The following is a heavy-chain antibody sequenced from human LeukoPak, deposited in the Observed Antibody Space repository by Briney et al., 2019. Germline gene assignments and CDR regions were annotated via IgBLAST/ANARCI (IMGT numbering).Heavy chain of an antibody. CDR1: GGSISSSNW. V-gene: IGHV4-4*02. D-gene: IGHD2-2*01. CDR3: ARVRYCSTNRCYDREFDN. J-gene: IGHJ4*02. CDR2: IYPSGNT. Sequence: SETLSLTCAVSGGSISSSNWWAWVRQPPGKGLEWIGEIYPSGNTNYNPSLKSRVTISIDTSKNQFSLKLNSVTAADTAVYYCARVRYCSTNRCYDREFDNWGQGTLVTVSS.